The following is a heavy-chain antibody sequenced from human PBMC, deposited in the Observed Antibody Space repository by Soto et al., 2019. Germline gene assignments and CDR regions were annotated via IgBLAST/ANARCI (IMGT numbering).Heavy chain of an antibody. D-gene: IGHD3-22*01. CDR3: ARSDTYYYDSSGLDLGY. CDR2: IYYSGST. Sequence: SETLSLTCTVSGGSISSGGYYWSWIRQHPGKGLEWIGYIYYSGSTYYNPSLKSRVTISVDTSKNQFSLKLSSVTAADTAVYYCARSDTYYYDSSGLDLGYWGQGTLVTVSS. CDR1: GGSISSGGYY. V-gene: IGHV4-31*03. J-gene: IGHJ4*02.